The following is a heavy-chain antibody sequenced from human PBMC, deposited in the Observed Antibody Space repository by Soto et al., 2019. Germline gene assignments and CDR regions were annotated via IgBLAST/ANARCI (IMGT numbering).Heavy chain of an antibody. CDR3: ASLKAGYGPDY. J-gene: IGHJ4*02. CDR1: GGSISSGGYY. Sequence: QVQLQESGPGLVKPSQTLSLTCTVSGGSISSGGYYWSWIRQHPGKGLEWIGYIYYSGSTNYNPSLKSRVTRSVDTSKNPFSLKMSSVTAAETAVYYCASLKAGYGPDYWGQGTLVTVSS. V-gene: IGHV4-31*03. CDR2: IYYSGST. D-gene: IGHD5-18*01.